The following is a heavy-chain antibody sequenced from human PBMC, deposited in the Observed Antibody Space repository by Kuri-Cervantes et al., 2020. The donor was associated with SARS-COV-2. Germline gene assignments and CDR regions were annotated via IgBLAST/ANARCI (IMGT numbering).Heavy chain of an antibody. CDR2: ISGSGSDT. Sequence: ETLSLTCAASGFTFSSYGMHWVRQAPGKGLEWVSAISGSGSDTYYADSVKGRFTISRDNSKNTLYLQMNSLRAEDTAVYYCAIVGDGGRAFDIWGQGTMVTVSS. CDR1: GFTFSSYG. CDR3: AIVGDGGRAFDI. J-gene: IGHJ3*02. V-gene: IGHV3-23*01. D-gene: IGHD5-24*01.